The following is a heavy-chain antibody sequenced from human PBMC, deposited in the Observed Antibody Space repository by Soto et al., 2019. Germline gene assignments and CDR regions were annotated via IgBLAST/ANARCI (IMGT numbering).Heavy chain of an antibody. CDR2: IIPIFGTT. CDR3: ASNHLGTPPYRLAV. Sequence: GASVKVSCKASGGTFGSNAISWVRQAPGQGLEWMGNIIPIFGTTRNAQNFQGRVTITADESTNTAYMELSSLRSEDTAVYYCASNHLGTPPYRLAVWGQGTTVTVSS. D-gene: IGHD1-1*01. J-gene: IGHJ6*02. V-gene: IGHV1-69*13. CDR1: GGTFGSNA.